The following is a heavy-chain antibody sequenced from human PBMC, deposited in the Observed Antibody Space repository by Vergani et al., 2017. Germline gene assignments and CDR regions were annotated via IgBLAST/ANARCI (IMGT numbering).Heavy chain of an antibody. CDR2: INHSGST. J-gene: IGHJ2*01. V-gene: IGHV4-34*01. Sequence: QVQLQQWGAGLLKPSETLSLTCAVYGGSFSGYYWSWIRQPPGKGLEWIGEINHSGSTNYNPSLKSRVTISVDTSKNQFSLKLSSVTAADTAVYYCARVRRVRLVGRYFDLWGRGTLVTVSS. CDR1: GGSFSGYY. D-gene: IGHD6-19*01. CDR3: ARVRRVRLVGRYFDL.